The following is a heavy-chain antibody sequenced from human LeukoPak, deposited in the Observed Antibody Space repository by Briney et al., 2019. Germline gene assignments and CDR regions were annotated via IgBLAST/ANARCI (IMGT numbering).Heavy chain of an antibody. Sequence: ASVKVSCKASGYTFTGYYMHWVRQAPGQGLEWMGWINPNSGGTNYPQKFQGRVTVTRDTSISTAYMEVNRLRSDDTAVYYCAVSGYGYSFDYWGQGTLVTVSS. CDR1: GYTFTGYY. D-gene: IGHD5-18*01. V-gene: IGHV1-2*02. CDR3: AVSGYGYSFDY. J-gene: IGHJ4*02. CDR2: INPNSGGT.